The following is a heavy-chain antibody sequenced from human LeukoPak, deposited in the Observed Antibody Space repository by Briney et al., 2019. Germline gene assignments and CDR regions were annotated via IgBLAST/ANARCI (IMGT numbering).Heavy chain of an antibody. J-gene: IGHJ4*02. V-gene: IGHV4-59*01. Sequence: PSETLSLTCTVSGGPISSYYWSWIRQPPGEGLEWIGYITYSGSNDYNPSLESRVTISLDTSKNQFSLKLTSVTAADTAVYYCARDRGSSGNNYYFDYWGQGTLVTASS. CDR1: GGPISSYY. D-gene: IGHD6-19*01. CDR3: ARDRGSSGNNYYFDY. CDR2: ITYSGSN.